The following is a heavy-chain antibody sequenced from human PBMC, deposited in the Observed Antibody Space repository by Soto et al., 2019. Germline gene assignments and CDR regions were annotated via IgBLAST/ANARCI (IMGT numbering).Heavy chain of an antibody. Sequence: PGGSLRLSCAASGFTFSDYYMSWIRQAPGKGLEWVSYISGGGSTIYYADSVKGRFTISRDNAKNSLYLQMNSLRAEDTAVYYCARAGDSYCSSTSCYKNWFDPWGQGTLVTVSS. D-gene: IGHD2-2*01. CDR2: ISGGGSTI. CDR3: ARAGDSYCSSTSCYKNWFDP. CDR1: GFTFSDYY. J-gene: IGHJ5*02. V-gene: IGHV3-11*01.